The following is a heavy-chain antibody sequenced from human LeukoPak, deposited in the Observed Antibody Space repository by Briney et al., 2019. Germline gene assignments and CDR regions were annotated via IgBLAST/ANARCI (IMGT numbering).Heavy chain of an antibody. Sequence: PGGSLRLSCAASGFTFSSYAMSWVRQAPGKGLEWVSAISGRGGSTYYADSVKGRFTISRDNSKNTLYLQMNSLRAEDTAVYYCTSYYDRRRGLFDYWGQGTLVTVSS. V-gene: IGHV3-23*01. CDR2: ISGRGGST. D-gene: IGHD3-22*01. J-gene: IGHJ4*02. CDR1: GFTFSSYA. CDR3: TSYYDRRRGLFDY.